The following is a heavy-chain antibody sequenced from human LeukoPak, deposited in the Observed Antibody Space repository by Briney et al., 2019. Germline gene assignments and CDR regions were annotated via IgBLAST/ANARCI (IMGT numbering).Heavy chain of an antibody. Sequence: SETLSLTCTVSGGSISSGDYYWSWIRQPPGKGLEWIGEINHSGSTNYNPSLKSRVTISVDTSKNQFSLKLSSVTAADTAVYYCARGIHRLHLHRTTGDDWGQGTLVTVSS. D-gene: IGHD4-17*01. J-gene: IGHJ4*02. CDR3: ARGIHRLHLHRTTGDD. V-gene: IGHV4-39*07. CDR2: INHSGST. CDR1: GGSISSGDYY.